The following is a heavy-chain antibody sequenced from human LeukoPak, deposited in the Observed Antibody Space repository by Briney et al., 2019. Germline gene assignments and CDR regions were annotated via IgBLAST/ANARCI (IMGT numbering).Heavy chain of an antibody. CDR3: AKISPSRIAVAGTAFDY. CDR1: GFTFSSYW. J-gene: IGHJ4*02. D-gene: IGHD6-19*01. CDR2: ISTDGSDR. Sequence: GGSLRLSCAASGFTFSSYWMSWVRQAPGKGLEWVAVISTDGSDRYYADSVKGRFTVSRDNSKNTLYLQLSSLRAKDTAVYYCAKISPSRIAVAGTAFDYWGPGTLVTVSS. V-gene: IGHV3-30*18.